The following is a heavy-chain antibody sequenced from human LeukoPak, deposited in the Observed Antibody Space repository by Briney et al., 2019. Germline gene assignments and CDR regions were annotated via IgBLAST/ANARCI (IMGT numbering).Heavy chain of an antibody. CDR3: AREGGRTIFGVAKYNWFDP. D-gene: IGHD3-3*01. Sequence: PSRTLSLTCTVSGGSISSGSYYWSWIRQPAGKGLEWIGRIYTSGSTNYNPSLKSRVTISVDTSKNQFSLKLSSVTAADTAVYYCAREGGRTIFGVAKYNWFDPWGQGTLVTVSS. V-gene: IGHV4-61*02. CDR1: GGSISSGSYY. J-gene: IGHJ5*02. CDR2: IYTSGST.